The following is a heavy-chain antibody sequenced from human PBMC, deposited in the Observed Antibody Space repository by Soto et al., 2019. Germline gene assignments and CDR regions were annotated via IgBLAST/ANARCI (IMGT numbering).Heavy chain of an antibody. CDR2: IYYSGST. V-gene: IGHV4-31*02. J-gene: IGHJ4*02. CDR3: AREDTIFGVAN. CDR1: GGSISSGGYY. D-gene: IGHD3-3*01. Sequence: LCGGSISSGGYYWSWIRQHPGKGLEWIGYIYYSGSTYYNPSLKSRVTISVDTSKNQFSLKLSSVTAADTAVYYCAREDTIFGVANWGQGTLVTVSS.